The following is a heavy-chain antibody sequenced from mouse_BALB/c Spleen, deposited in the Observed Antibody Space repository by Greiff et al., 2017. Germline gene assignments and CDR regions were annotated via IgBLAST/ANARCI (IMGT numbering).Heavy chain of an antibody. J-gene: IGHJ4*01. CDR2: IYPGDGDT. V-gene: IGHV1-80*01. D-gene: IGHD1-1*01. CDR1: GYAFSSYW. Sequence: VKLVESGAELVRPGSSVKISCKASGYAFSSYWMNWVKQRPGQGLEWIGQIYPGDGDTNYNGKFKGKATLTADKSSSTAYMQLSSLTSEDSAVYFCARGGGSSYLYAMDYWGQGTSVTVSS. CDR3: ARGGGSSYLYAMDY.